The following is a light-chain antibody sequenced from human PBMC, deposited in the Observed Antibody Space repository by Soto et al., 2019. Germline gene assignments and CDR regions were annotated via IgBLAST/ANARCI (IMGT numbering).Light chain of an antibody. V-gene: IGKV3-20*01. J-gene: IGKJ1*01. Sequence: EIVLTQSPVTLSLSPVERATLSCMASQSVSSNYLAWYQQKPGQAPRLLIYGASSRATGIPDRFSGSGSGTDFTLTISRLEPEDFAVYYCQQYGGSPTFGQGTKVDIK. CDR1: QSVSSNY. CDR3: QQYGGSPT. CDR2: GAS.